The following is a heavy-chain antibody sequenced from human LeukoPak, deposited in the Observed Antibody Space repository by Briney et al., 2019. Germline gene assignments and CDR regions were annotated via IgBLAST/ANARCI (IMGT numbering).Heavy chain of an antibody. Sequence: SETLSLTCTVSGGSISSSSYYWGWIRQPPGKGLEWIGSIYYSGSTYYNPSLKSRVTISVDTSKNQFSLKLSSVTAADTAVYYCARDSSIFRSFLITIFGEGWFDPWGQGTLVTVSS. D-gene: IGHD3-3*01. CDR2: IYYSGST. CDR3: ARDSSIFRSFLITIFGEGWFDP. V-gene: IGHV4-39*07. J-gene: IGHJ5*02. CDR1: GGSISSSSYY.